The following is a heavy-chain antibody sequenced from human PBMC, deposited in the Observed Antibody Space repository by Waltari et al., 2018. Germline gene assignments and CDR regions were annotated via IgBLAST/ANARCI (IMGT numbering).Heavy chain of an antibody. CDR1: GFTFSSYA. D-gene: IGHD4-17*01. Sequence: VQLLESGGGLVQPGGSLRLSCAASGFTFSSYAMHWVRQAPGKGLEWMGGFDPEDGETIYAQKFQGRVTMTEDTSTDTAYMELSSLRSEDTAVYYCATGHDYGDYWGQGTMVTVSS. CDR2: FDPEDGET. V-gene: IGHV1-24*01. CDR3: ATGHDYGDY. J-gene: IGHJ3*01.